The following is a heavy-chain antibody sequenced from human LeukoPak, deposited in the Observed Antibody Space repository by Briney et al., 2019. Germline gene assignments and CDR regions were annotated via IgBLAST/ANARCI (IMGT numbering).Heavy chain of an antibody. V-gene: IGHV4-34*01. D-gene: IGHD1-14*01. CDR1: GGSFSGYY. J-gene: IGHJ4*02. CDR3: ASSRICPLDY. Sequence: SETLSLTCAVYGGSFSGYYWSWIRQPPGKGLGWIGEINHSGSTNYNPSLKSRATISVDTSKNQFSLKLSSVTAADTAVYYCASSRICPLDYWGQGTLVTVSS. CDR2: INHSGST.